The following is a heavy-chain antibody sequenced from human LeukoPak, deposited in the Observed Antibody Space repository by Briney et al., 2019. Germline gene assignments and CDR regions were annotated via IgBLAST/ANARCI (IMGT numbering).Heavy chain of an antibody. CDR2: FDPEDGET. J-gene: IGHJ6*02. V-gene: IGHV1-24*01. Sequence: ASVKVSCKVSGYTLTELPMHWVRQAPGKGLEWMGGFDPEDGETIYAQKFQGRVTMTEDTSTDTAYMELSSLRSEDTAVYYCATAAGAPYYYYGMDVWGQGTTVTVSS. CDR3: ATAAGAPYYYYGMDV. D-gene: IGHD6-13*01. CDR1: GYTLTELP.